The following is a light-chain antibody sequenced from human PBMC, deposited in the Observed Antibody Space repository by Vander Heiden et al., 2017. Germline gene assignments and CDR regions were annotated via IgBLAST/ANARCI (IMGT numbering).Light chain of an antibody. Sequence: DIVMTQSPPYLSVTPGEPASISCRSSQSLLHSNGNNYLDWFLQKPGQSPQLLIYVGSNRASGVPDRFSGSVSGTDFTLKISRVEAEDVGVYDCMQALEITWTFGQGTKVEIK. J-gene: IGKJ1*01. CDR1: QSLLHSNGNNY. CDR3: MQALEITWT. CDR2: VGS. V-gene: IGKV2-28*01.